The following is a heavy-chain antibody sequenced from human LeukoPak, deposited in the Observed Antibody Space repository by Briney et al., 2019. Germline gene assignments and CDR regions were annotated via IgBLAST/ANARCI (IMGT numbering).Heavy chain of an antibody. CDR2: ISGSGGSK. D-gene: IGHD3-10*01. CDR3: AKVGLLWFGELSWDFDY. J-gene: IGHJ4*02. CDR1: GFTFSSYA. Sequence: PGGSLRLSCAASGFTFSSYAMSWVRQAPGKGLEWVSAISGSGGSKYYADSVKGRFTISRDNSKNTLYLQMNSLRAEDTAVYYCAKVGLLWFGELSWDFDYWGQGTLVTVSS. V-gene: IGHV3-23*01.